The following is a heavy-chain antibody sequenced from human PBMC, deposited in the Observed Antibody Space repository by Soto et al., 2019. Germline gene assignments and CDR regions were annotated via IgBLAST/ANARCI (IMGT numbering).Heavy chain of an antibody. J-gene: IGHJ4*02. D-gene: IGHD3-22*01. V-gene: IGHV3-30-3*01. CDR3: ATPRRSSGYSNPFDY. CDR2: ISYDGSNK. CDR1: GFTFSSYA. Sequence: QVQLVESGGGVVQPGRSLRLSCAASGFTFSSYAMHWVRQAPGKGLEWVAVISYDGSNKYYADSVKGRFTISRDNSKNTLYLQMNSLRAEDTAVYYCATPRRSSGYSNPFDYWGQGTLVTVSS.